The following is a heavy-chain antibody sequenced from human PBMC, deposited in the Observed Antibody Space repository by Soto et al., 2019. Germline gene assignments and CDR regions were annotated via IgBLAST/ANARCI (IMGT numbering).Heavy chain of an antibody. CDR1: GFTFSSYG. CDR3: AKDHTPYRSGWYFY. V-gene: IGHV3-30*18. D-gene: IGHD6-19*01. Sequence: QVQLVESGGGVVQPGRSLRLSCAASGFTFSSYGMHWVRQAPGKGLEWVAVISYDGSNKYYADSVKGRFTISRDNSKNTLYLQMNSLRAEDTAGYYCAKDHTPYRSGWYFYWGQGTLVTVSS. CDR2: ISYDGSNK. J-gene: IGHJ4*01.